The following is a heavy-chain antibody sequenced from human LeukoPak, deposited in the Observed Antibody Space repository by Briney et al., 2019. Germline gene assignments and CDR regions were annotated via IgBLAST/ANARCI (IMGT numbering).Heavy chain of an antibody. CDR2: ISSSSSTI. CDR1: GFTFSSYS. V-gene: IGHV3-48*01. J-gene: IGHJ3*02. Sequence: GGSLRLSCAASGFTFSSYSMNWVRQAPGKGLEWVSYISSSSSTIYYADSVKGRFTISRDNAKNSLYLQMNSLRAEDTAVYYCARVQAHGFSDAFDIWGQGTMVTVSS. CDR3: ARVQAHGFSDAFDI.